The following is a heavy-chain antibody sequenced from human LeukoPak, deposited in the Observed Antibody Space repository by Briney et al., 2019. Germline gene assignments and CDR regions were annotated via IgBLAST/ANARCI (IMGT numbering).Heavy chain of an antibody. CDR3: ASGEGYSSSWCDFDY. D-gene: IGHD6-13*01. Sequence: GESLKISCKGSGYSFTSYWISWVRLMPGKGLEWMGRIDPSDSYTNYSPSFQGHVTISADKSISTAYLQWSSLKASDTAMYYCASGEGYSSSWCDFDYWGQGTLVTVSS. CDR2: IDPSDSYT. CDR1: GYSFTSYW. V-gene: IGHV5-10-1*01. J-gene: IGHJ4*02.